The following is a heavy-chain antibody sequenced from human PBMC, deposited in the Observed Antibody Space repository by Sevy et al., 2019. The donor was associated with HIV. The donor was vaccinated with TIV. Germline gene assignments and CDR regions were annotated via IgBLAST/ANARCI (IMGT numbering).Heavy chain of an antibody. CDR1: GYTFTSYG. J-gene: IGHJ6*02. Sequence: ASVKVSCKAPGYTFTSYGISWVRQAPGQGLEWMGWISAYNGNTNYSQKLQGRVTMTTDTSTSTAYMELRSLRSDDTAVYYCARDDCSGGSCYPGLNYYGMDVWGQGTTVTVSS. D-gene: IGHD2-15*01. V-gene: IGHV1-18*01. CDR3: ARDDCSGGSCYPGLNYYGMDV. CDR2: ISAYNGNT.